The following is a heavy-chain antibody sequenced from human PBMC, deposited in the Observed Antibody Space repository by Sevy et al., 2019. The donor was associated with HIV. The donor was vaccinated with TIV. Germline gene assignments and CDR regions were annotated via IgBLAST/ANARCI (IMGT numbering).Heavy chain of an antibody. CDR3: TRGGARDSSSWYDYFDY. V-gene: IGHV3-73*01. CDR2: IRSKGNSYAT. Sequence: GGSLRLSCADSGFTFSGSAMQWVRQASGKGLEWVGRIRSKGNSYATAHAASVKGRFTISRDDSKNTVYLQMNSLKTEDTAVYYCTRGGARDSSSWYDYFDYWGQGTLVTVSS. J-gene: IGHJ4*02. D-gene: IGHD6-13*01. CDR1: GFTFSGSA.